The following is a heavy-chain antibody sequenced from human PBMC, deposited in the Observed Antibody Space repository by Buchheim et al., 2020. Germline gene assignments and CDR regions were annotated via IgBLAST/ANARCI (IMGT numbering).Heavy chain of an antibody. CDR1: GGSISSGVYY. CDR3: ARGNGRFLEWHFDY. J-gene: IGHJ4*02. CDR2: IFYSGST. D-gene: IGHD3-3*01. Sequence: QVQLQESGPGLVKPSQTLSLTCTVSGGSISSGVYYWSWIRQHPEKGLEWIGYIFYSGSTYYNPSLKSRVTMSVDTSKNQFSLKLSSVTAADTAVYYCARGNGRFLEWHFDYWGQGTL. V-gene: IGHV4-31*03.